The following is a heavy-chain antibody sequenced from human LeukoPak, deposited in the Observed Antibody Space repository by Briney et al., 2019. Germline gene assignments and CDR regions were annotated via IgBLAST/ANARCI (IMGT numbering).Heavy chain of an antibody. J-gene: IGHJ3*02. CDR3: AKDLAEDILTGFYLDAFDI. CDR2: ISWNSDSI. V-gene: IGHV3-9*01. CDR1: GFTFDDYA. Sequence: GGSLRLSCAASGFTFDDYAMHWVRQAPGKGLEWVSGISWNSDSIGYADSVKGRFTISRDNAKNSLYLQMNSLRAEDTALYYCAKDLAEDILTGFYLDAFDIWGQGTMVTVSS. D-gene: IGHD3-9*01.